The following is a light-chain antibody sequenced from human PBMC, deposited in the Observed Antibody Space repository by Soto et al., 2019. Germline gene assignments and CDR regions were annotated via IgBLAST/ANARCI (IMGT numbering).Light chain of an antibody. V-gene: IGKV1-27*01. CDR2: AAS. CDR1: QGISSY. Sequence: DIQMTQSPSSLSASVGDRVTITCRASQGISSYLAWYQQKPGTVPKLLIYAASTLQSGVPSRFSGSGSGTDFTLTISSLQPEDVATYYWQKYNSAPHTFGQGTKLEIK. J-gene: IGKJ2*01. CDR3: QKYNSAPHT.